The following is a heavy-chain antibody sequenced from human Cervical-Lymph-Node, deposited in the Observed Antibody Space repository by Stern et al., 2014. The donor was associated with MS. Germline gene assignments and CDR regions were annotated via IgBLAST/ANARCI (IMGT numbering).Heavy chain of an antibody. CDR3: AKDRELVVVTFDP. CDR1: GFTFSDYA. J-gene: IGHJ5*02. D-gene: IGHD2-15*01. Sequence: EVQLLESGGGLVQPGGSLRLSCAASGFTFSDYAMSWVRQAPGQGLEWVSAMDLSGGITFSADSVQGRFTISRDNSKNTLYLQMNSLRAEDTAVYYCAKDRELVVVTFDPWGQGTLVTVSS. CDR2: MDLSGGIT. V-gene: IGHV3-23*01.